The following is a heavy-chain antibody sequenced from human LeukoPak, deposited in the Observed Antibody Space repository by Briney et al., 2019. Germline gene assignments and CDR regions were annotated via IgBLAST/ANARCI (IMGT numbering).Heavy chain of an antibody. CDR1: GFTFSVYG. Sequence: PGGSLRLSCAASGFTFSVYGMNWVRQAPGKGLEWVAVIWNDGSNKYYADSVKGRFTISRDNSKNTLYLQMNSVRADDTAVYSCARASGPFDYWGHGTLVTVSS. V-gene: IGHV3-33*01. CDR3: ARASGPFDY. CDR2: IWNDGSNK. D-gene: IGHD3-10*01. J-gene: IGHJ4*01.